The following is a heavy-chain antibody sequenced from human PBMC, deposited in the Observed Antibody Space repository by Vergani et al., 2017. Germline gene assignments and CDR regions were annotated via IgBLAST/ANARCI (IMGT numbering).Heavy chain of an antibody. Sequence: QVQLVESGGGEVQPGRSLRLSCSAAGFPFSDYGVHWVRQAPGKGLEWVSVISYDENKKNYADSVKGRFTISRDNSKNTLYLEMNALRAEDMAVYYCARDFLTRVTTLDYYYMGVWGKGTTVTVSS. D-gene: IGHD1-1*01. CDR1: GFPFSDYG. V-gene: IGHV3-30*03. CDR3: ARDFLTRVTTLDYYYMGV. J-gene: IGHJ6*03. CDR2: ISYDENKK.